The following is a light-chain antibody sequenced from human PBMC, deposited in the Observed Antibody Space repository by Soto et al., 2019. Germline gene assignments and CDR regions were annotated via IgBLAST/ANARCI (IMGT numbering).Light chain of an antibody. J-gene: IGKJ4*01. CDR1: QSVSRT. CDR3: QQYNNWPLT. CDR2: GAS. Sequence: EIVMTQSPASLSVSPGDRATLFCRASQSVSRTLAWYQQKPGQAPTLLIYGASTRATGISPRFSGSGSGTEFTLTISSLQSEDFAVYYCQQYNNWPLTFGGGTKVDIK. V-gene: IGKV3-15*01.